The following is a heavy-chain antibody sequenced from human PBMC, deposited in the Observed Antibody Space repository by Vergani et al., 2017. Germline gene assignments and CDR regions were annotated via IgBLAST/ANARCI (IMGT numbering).Heavy chain of an antibody. CDR1: GGSISSGDYY. J-gene: IGHJ5*02. CDR2: IYYSGST. CDR3: ARTPLWFGELSINWFDP. Sequence: QVQLQESGPGLVKPSQTLSLTCTFSGGSISSGDYYWSWIRQPPGKGLEWIGYIYYSGSTYYNPSLKSRVTISVDTSKNQFSLKLSSVTAADTAVYYCARTPLWFGELSINWFDPWGQGTLVTVSS. D-gene: IGHD3-10*01. V-gene: IGHV4-30-4*01.